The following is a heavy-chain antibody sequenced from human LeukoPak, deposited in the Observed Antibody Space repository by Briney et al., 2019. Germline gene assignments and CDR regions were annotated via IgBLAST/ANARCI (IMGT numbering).Heavy chain of an antibody. V-gene: IGHV3-7*01. D-gene: IGHD3-10*01. CDR2: IKQDGSEK. Sequence: GGSLRLSCAASGFTFSSYWMSWVRQAPGKGLDWVANIKQDGSEKYYVDSVKGRFTISRDNAKNSLYLQMNSLRAEDTAVYYCASEGGGGSGSYPYYFDYWGQGTLVTVSS. CDR3: ASEGGGGSGSYPYYFDY. CDR1: GFTFSSYW. J-gene: IGHJ4*02.